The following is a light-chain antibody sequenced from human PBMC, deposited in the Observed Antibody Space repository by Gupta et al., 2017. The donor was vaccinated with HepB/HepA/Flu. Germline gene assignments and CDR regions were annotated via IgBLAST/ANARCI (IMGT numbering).Light chain of an antibody. CDR2: GAS. J-gene: IGKJ5*01. Sequence: EIVMTQSPATLFVSPGERATLSCRASQSVSGSVAWYQHRPGQPLRLLIYGASTRATGVPVRFSGSGSGTEFTLTITSLQSEDFALYCCQQYYLWPPITFGQGTRLETK. V-gene: IGKV3-15*01. CDR3: QQYYLWPPIT. CDR1: QSVSGS.